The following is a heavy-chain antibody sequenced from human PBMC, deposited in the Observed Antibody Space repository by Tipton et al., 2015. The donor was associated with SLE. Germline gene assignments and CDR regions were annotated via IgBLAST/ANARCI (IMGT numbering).Heavy chain of an antibody. Sequence: SLRLSCAASGFTFSSYGMHWVRQAPGKGLEWVAFIRSDGSNKYYADSVKGRFTISRDNAKNSLYLQMNSLRAEDTAVYYCARDQGGYWGQGTLVTVSS. CDR2: IRSDGSNK. D-gene: IGHD3-16*01. V-gene: IGHV3-30*02. CDR3: ARDQGGY. CDR1: GFTFSSYG. J-gene: IGHJ4*02.